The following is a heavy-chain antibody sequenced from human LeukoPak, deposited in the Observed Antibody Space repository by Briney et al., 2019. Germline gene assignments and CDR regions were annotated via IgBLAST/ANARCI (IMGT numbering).Heavy chain of an antibody. CDR3: ASERGVGAPNWFGP. Sequence: PGRSLRLSCAASGFTFSGYGMHWVRQAPGKGLEWVAVTSFDGSNKYYADSVQGRFTISRDNSKNTLYLQMNSLRAEDAAVYYCASERGVGAPNWFGPWGQGTLVTVSS. V-gene: IGHV3-30*03. CDR1: GFTFSGYG. D-gene: IGHD1-26*01. J-gene: IGHJ5*02. CDR2: TSFDGSNK.